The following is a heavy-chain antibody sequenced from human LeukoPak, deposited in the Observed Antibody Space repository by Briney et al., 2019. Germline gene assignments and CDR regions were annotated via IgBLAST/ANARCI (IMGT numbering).Heavy chain of an antibody. CDR1: GGSISSGDFP. CDR2: IFHTGHT. V-gene: IGHV4-30-2*01. D-gene: IGHD3-10*01. J-gene: IGHJ4*02. Sequence: SVTLSLTCAVSGGSISSGDFPWSWIRQPPGKGLEWIGYIFHTGHTSYNPSLKSRVTISVDMSKNQLSLRLTSVTAADTAVYYCARGFYGAGSHFDYWGQGTLVTVSS. CDR3: ARGFYGAGSHFDY.